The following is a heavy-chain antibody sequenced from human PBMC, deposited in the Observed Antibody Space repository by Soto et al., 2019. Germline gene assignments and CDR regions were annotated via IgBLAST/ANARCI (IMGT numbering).Heavy chain of an antibody. J-gene: IGHJ4*02. D-gene: IGHD3-16*01. Sequence: SETLSLTCAVYGGSFSGYYWSWIRQPPGKGLEWIGEINHSGSTNYNPSLKSRVTISVDTTKNQFSLKLSSVTAADTAVYSCARGRGNPVIHQGGVWDYWGQGTLVTVSS. CDR1: GGSFSGYY. CDR3: ARGRGNPVIHQGGVWDY. V-gene: IGHV4-34*01. CDR2: INHSGST.